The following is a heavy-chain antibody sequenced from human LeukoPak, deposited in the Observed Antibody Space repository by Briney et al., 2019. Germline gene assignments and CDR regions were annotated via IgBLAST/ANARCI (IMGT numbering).Heavy chain of an antibody. CDR2: IFYSGST. V-gene: IGHV4-59*08. CDR3: ARGVCTSSSCYAGDYGMDV. CDR1: GGSISSYY. J-gene: IGHJ6*02. D-gene: IGHD2-2*01. Sequence: PSETLSLTCTVSGGSISSYYWSWIRQPPGKGLEWIGHIFYSGSTNYNPSLKSRDTISLDTSKSQFSLKLSSVTAADTAVYYCARGVCTSSSCYAGDYGMDVWGQGTTVTVSS.